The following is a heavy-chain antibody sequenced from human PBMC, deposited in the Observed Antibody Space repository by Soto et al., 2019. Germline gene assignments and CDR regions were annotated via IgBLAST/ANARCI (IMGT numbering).Heavy chain of an antibody. Sequence: EVQLVESGGGPVKPGGSLRLSCAASGFAFNTYSMNWVRQAPGKGLEWVAFITRSSSYIYYADSVRGRFILSRDNAKNSLYLQMNSLRAEDTAIYYCARDDGWLILDYWGQGTLVTVSS. J-gene: IGHJ4*02. CDR1: GFAFNTYS. CDR3: ARDDGWLILDY. D-gene: IGHD6-19*01. CDR2: ITRSSSYI. V-gene: IGHV3-21*06.